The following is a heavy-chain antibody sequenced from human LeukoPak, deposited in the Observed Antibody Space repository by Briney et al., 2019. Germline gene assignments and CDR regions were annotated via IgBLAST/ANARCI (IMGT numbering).Heavy chain of an antibody. CDR1: GFTFSSYA. CDR2: ISYDGSNK. J-gene: IGHJ4*02. CDR3: ARDVGSDTAMVN. D-gene: IGHD5-18*01. V-gene: IGHV3-30-3*01. Sequence: LGGSLRLSCAASGFTFSSYAMHWVRQAPGKGLEWVAVISYDGSNKYYADSVKGRFTTSRDNSKNTLYLQMNSLRAEDTAVYYCARDVGSDTAMVNWGQGTLVTVSS.